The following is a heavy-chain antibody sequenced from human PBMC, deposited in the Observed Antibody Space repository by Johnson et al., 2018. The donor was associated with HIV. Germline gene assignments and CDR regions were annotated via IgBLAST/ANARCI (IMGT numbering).Heavy chain of an antibody. CDR1: GFTVSNNY. V-gene: IGHV3-66*01. J-gene: IGHJ3*02. D-gene: IGHD6-13*01. CDR2: IYSGGST. Sequence: VQLVESGGGLVQPGGSLRLSCAASGFTVSNNYMTWVRQAPGKGLEWVSLIYSGGSTYYADSVKGRFIISRDDPKTTLYLQMNSLKIEDTAVYYCTTDPDSSSWYRDAFDIWGQGTMVTVSS. CDR3: TTDPDSSSWYRDAFDI.